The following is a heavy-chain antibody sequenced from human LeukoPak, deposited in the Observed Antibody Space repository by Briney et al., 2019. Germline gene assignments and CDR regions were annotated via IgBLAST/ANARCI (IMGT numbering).Heavy chain of an antibody. CDR3: ARAPVYDYYGSGSYYNPYYYGMDV. CDR1: GFTFSSYS. J-gene: IGHJ6*02. CDR2: ISSSSSYI. V-gene: IGHV3-21*01. D-gene: IGHD3-10*01. Sequence: PGGSLRLSCAASGFTFSSYSMNWVRQAPGKGLEWVSSISSSSSYIYYAASVKGRFTISRDNAKSSLYLQMNSLRAEDTAVYYCARAPVYDYYGSGSYYNPYYYGMDVWGQGTTVTVSS.